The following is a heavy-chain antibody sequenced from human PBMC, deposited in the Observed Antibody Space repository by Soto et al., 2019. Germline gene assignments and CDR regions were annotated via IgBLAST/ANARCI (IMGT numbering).Heavy chain of an antibody. Sequence: QVQLVQSGAEVKKPGASVKVSCKASGYSFTSYGINWVRQAPGQGPEWMGWISGHNGNTNHPQSLQGRVTMTTDTSRNTAYMELRSLRSDDTAVYYCARHRFNYYDDTVYYYFDYWGQGTLVTVSS. CDR2: ISGHNGNT. V-gene: IGHV1-18*04. CDR1: GYSFTSYG. D-gene: IGHD3-22*01. J-gene: IGHJ4*02. CDR3: ARHRFNYYDDTVYYYFDY.